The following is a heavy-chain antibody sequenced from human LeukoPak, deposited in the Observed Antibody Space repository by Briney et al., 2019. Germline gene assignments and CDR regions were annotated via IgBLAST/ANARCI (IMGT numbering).Heavy chain of an antibody. CDR2: MSGSGGST. J-gene: IGHJ6*02. D-gene: IGHD4-17*01. CDR1: GFTFSSYA. CDR3: ARVRYGELDV. Sequence: GGSLRLSCAASGFTFSSYAMSWVRQAAGKGLEWVSSMSGSGGSTYYADSVKGLFTISRDDSKNTLYLQMNSLRAEDTAVYYCARVRYGELDVWGQGTTVTVSS. V-gene: IGHV3-23*01.